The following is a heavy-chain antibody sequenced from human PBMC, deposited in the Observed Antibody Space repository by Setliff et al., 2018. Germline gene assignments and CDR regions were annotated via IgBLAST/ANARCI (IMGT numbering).Heavy chain of an antibody. CDR1: GFTFNKYW. J-gene: IGHJ4*02. Sequence: PGGSLRLSCAASGFTFNKYWMTWVRQAPGKGLEWVSAIISSGGSTYYADSVKGRFTISSDKSKNTLYLQMNSLRAEDTAVYYCAKGSYSYGLWGQGTLVTVSS. CDR2: IISSGGST. V-gene: IGHV3-23*01. D-gene: IGHD5-18*01. CDR3: AKGSYSYGL.